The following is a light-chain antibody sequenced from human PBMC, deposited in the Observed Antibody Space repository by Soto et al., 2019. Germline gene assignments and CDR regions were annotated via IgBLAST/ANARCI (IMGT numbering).Light chain of an antibody. V-gene: IGLV2-14*01. J-gene: IGLJ1*01. Sequence: QSALTQPASVSGSPGQSITISCTGTSSDVGGYNYVSWCQLHPGKAPKLMVFEVSNRPSGVSYRFSGSKSGNTASLTISGLQAEDEAAYFCSSYSISTAYLFGTGTKV. CDR3: SSYSISTAYL. CDR1: SSDVGGYNY. CDR2: EVS.